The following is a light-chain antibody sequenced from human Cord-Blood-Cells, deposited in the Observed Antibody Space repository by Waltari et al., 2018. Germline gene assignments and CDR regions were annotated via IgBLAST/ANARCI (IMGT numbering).Light chain of an antibody. CDR3: RQYYSYPLT. CDR1: QGISSY. Sequence: AIRMTQSPSSFSASPGDRVTITCRASQGISSYLAWYQQKPGKAPKLLIYAASTLQSGVPSRFSGSGSGTDFTLTISCLQSEDFATYYCRQYYSYPLTFGPGTKVDIK. V-gene: IGKV1-8*01. J-gene: IGKJ3*01. CDR2: AAS.